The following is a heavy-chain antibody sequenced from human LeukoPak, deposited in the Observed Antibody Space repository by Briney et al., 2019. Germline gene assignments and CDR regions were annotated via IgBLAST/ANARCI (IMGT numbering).Heavy chain of an antibody. CDR3: ARQESAAGTGTYYYYYYGMDV. J-gene: IGHJ6*02. CDR1: GYSFTNSW. D-gene: IGHD6-13*01. V-gene: IGHV5-51*01. Sequence: GESLKISCKASGYSFTNSWIGWVRQMPGKGLEWMGIIYPGDSDTRYSPSFQGQVTMSADKSISTAYLQWSSLKASDTAMYYCARQESAAGTGTYYYYYYGMDVWGQGTTVTVSS. CDR2: IYPGDSDT.